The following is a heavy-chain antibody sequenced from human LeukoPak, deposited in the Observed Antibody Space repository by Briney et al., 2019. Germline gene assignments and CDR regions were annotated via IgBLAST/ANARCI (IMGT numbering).Heavy chain of an antibody. J-gene: IGHJ4*02. CDR2: IKQDGSEE. CDR3: AMGDTQSKYRQFDS. D-gene: IGHD1-26*01. CDR1: GFNFDTYW. Sequence: GGSLRLSCAASGFNFDTYWMSWVRQAPGKGLEWVANIKQDGSEEDYVDSVKGRFTISRDNANNSLDLQMNSLRAKDTGVYYCAMGDTQSKYRQFDSWGQGSLVIVSS. V-gene: IGHV3-7*01.